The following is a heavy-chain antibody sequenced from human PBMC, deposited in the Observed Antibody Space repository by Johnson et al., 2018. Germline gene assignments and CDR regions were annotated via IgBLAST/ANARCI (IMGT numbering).Heavy chain of an antibody. CDR1: GFTFGDYA. J-gene: IGHJ1*01. Sequence: EVQLVESGGGLVQPGRSLRLSCTASGFTFGDYAMSWFRQAPGKGLEWVGFIRSKSYGGPKEYAASVKGRFPIPRDDSKSIAYLQMNSLKTEDTAVYYCSRPYDSSGYYPRYFQHWGQGTLVTVSS. CDR2: IRSKSYGGPK. CDR3: SRPYDSSGYYPRYFQH. D-gene: IGHD3-22*01. V-gene: IGHV3-49*03.